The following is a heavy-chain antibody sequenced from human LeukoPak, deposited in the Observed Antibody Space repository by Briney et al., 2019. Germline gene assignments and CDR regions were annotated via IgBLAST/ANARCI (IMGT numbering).Heavy chain of an antibody. Sequence: VASVKVSCKASGGTFSSYAISWVRQAPGQGLEWMGRIIPILGIANYAQKFQGRVTITADKSTSTAYMELSSLRSEDTAVYYCAREDYVTIPSGYFDYWGQGTLVTVSS. CDR3: AREDYVTIPSGYFDY. V-gene: IGHV1-69*04. J-gene: IGHJ4*02. D-gene: IGHD4-17*01. CDR2: IIPILGIA. CDR1: GGTFSSYA.